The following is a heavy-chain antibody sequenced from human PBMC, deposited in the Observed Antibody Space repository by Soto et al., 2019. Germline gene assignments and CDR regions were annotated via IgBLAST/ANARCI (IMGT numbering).Heavy chain of an antibody. Sequence: GGSLTLSCAASGFPFSSFAMHWVRQAPGKGLECVAVTSYDGSNTYYAESVKGRFTISRYNSKNTLYLQMYSLRAEDTAVYFCVRVGNSVYDYNYNYGMDALCQGDTLTISS. CDR2: TSYDGSNT. D-gene: IGHD5-12*01. J-gene: IGHJ6*02. CDR3: VRVGNSVYDYNYNYGMDA. CDR1: GFPFSSFA. V-gene: IGHV3-30*01.